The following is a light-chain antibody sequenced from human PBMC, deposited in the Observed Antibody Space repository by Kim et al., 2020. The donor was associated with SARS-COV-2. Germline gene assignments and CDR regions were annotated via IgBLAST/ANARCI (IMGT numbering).Light chain of an antibody. CDR2: DVS. J-gene: IGLJ2*01. V-gene: IGLV2-11*01. CDR3: CSYAGSFSLV. Sequence: QSALTQPRSVSGSPGQSVTISCTGTSTDVGVYNYVSWYQRHPGKAPQLIIYDVSKRPSGIPDRFSGAKSGNTASLTISGLQSEDEADYYCCSYAGSFSLVLGGGTQLTVL. CDR1: STDVGVYNY.